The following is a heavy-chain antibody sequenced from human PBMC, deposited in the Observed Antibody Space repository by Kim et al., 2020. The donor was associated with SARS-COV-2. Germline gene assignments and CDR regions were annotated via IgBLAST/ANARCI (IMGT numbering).Heavy chain of an antibody. Sequence: GGSLRLSCGASGFTFSSYAMSWVRQAPGKGLEWVATFSCNGVATYYADSVKGRFTISRDNSKNTLYLQMNSLRAEDTAVYYCAKHWTSGTRGVAFWCQGT. CDR2: FSCNGVAT. CDR1: GFTFSSYA. V-gene: IGHV3-23*01. J-gene: IGHJ4*02. D-gene: IGHD3-3*01. CDR3: AKHWTSGTRGVAF.